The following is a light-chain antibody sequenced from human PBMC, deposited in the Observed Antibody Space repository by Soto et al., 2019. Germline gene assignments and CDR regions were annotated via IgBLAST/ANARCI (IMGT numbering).Light chain of an antibody. J-gene: IGKJ1*01. CDR3: QHYKDYSWT. V-gene: IGKV1-5*03. Sequence: DIHMTQSPSTLSASVGDRVTITCRASQSISSWLAWYQQKPGKAPKLLIYKTSILETGVPSRFSGSGSGTEFTLTISSLQPDDFANYYCQHYKDYSWTFGQGTKVEVK. CDR1: QSISSW. CDR2: KTS.